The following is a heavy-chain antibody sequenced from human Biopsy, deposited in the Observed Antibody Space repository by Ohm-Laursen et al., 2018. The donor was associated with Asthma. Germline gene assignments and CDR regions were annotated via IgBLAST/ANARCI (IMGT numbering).Heavy chain of an antibody. D-gene: IGHD2-2*01. Sequence: SSVKVSCKSLGGTFNTYVIGWVRQAPGQGLEWMGGINSVFGTTTYPQKFQDRVTITADDSTSTVYMELSSLRSEDTAVYYCARKAGSCISRTCYSLDFWGQGTLVIASS. J-gene: IGHJ4*02. CDR3: ARKAGSCISRTCYSLDF. V-gene: IGHV1-69*01. CDR1: GGTFNTYV. CDR2: INSVFGTT.